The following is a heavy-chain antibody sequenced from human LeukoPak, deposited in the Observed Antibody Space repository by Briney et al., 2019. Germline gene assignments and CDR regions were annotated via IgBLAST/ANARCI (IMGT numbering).Heavy chain of an antibody. V-gene: IGHV3-23*01. Sequence: GGSLRLSCAASGFTFSSYAMSWVRQAPGKGLEWVSAISGSGGSTYYADSVKGRFTISRDNSKNTLYLQMNSLRAEDTAVYYCAKDHAAYYDFWSGRAKNWFDPWGQGTLVTVSS. CDR2: ISGSGGST. D-gene: IGHD3-3*01. CDR3: AKDHAAYYDFWSGRAKNWFDP. J-gene: IGHJ5*02. CDR1: GFTFSSYA.